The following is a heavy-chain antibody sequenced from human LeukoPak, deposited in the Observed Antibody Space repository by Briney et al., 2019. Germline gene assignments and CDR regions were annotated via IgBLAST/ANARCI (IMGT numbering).Heavy chain of an antibody. CDR2: INPNSGGT. J-gene: IGHJ5*02. CDR3: ARDWAVAGTWFDP. D-gene: IGHD6-19*01. Sequence: GASVKVSCKASGYTFTSYHMHWVRQAPGQGFEWMGWINPNSGGTEYAQKFQGRITMTRDTSITTAYMELSSLKSDDTAVYYCARDWAVAGTWFDPWGQGTLVTVSS. V-gene: IGHV1-2*02. CDR1: GYTFTSYH.